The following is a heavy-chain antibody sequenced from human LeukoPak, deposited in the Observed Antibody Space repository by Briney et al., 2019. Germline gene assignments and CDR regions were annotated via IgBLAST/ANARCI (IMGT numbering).Heavy chain of an antibody. J-gene: IGHJ4*02. Sequence: GGSLRLSCAASGFTFTTYWMARVRQAPGKGLEWVANIRQDGGEKYYVDSVKGRFTISRDNAQNSLYLHINSLGAEDTAVYYCARHREGTTQVGLFNYWGQGTLVTVSS. D-gene: IGHD2-2*01. V-gene: IGHV3-7*01. CDR3: ARHREGTTQVGLFNY. CDR1: GFTFTTYW. CDR2: IRQDGGEK.